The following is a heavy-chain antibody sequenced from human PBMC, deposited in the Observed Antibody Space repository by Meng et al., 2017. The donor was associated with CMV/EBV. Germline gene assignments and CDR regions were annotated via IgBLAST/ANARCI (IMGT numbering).Heavy chain of an antibody. V-gene: IGHV4-39*07. CDR2: IYYSGST. J-gene: IGHJ5*02. Sequence: SRSYWGWTRQPPGKGLEWIGSIYYSGSTYYTPSLKSRVTISVDTSKNQFSLKLSSVTAADTAVYYCARVGWGYGDFWSGYNHNWFDPWGQGTLVTVSS. CDR1: SRSY. CDR3: ARVGWGYGDFWSGYNHNWFDP. D-gene: IGHD3-3*01.